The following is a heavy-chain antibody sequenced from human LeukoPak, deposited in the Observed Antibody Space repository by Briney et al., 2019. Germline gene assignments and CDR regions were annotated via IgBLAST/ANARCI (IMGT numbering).Heavy chain of an antibody. CDR2: IRSNTYGGTT. J-gene: IGHJ4*02. D-gene: IGHD3-10*01. CDR3: TRYRGFFDY. CDR1: GFTFGDYA. V-gene: IGHV3-49*04. Sequence: GGSLRLSCTASGFTFGDYAMNWVRQAPGKGLEWVGFIRSNTYGGTTEYAASVKGRFTISRDDSKSIAYLQMNSLKTEDTAVYYCTRYRGFFDYWGQGTLVTVSS.